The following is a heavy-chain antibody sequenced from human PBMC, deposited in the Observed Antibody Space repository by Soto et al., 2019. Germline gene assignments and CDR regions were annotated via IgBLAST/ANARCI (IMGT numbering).Heavy chain of an antibody. J-gene: IGHJ6*02. V-gene: IGHV3-64D*06. Sequence: PGGSLRLSCSASGFPFSSYAMSWVRQAPGKGLQYVSAISDNGGSSTYYADSVKGRFTISRDNSRNTLYLQMSSLRADDTAIYYCVKGLRYSYTFGLDVWGQGTTVTVSS. CDR1: GFPFSSYA. D-gene: IGHD5-18*01. CDR3: VKGLRYSYTFGLDV. CDR2: ISDNGGSST.